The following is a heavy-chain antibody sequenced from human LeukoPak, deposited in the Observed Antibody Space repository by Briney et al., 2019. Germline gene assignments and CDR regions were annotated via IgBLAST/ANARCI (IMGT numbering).Heavy chain of an antibody. D-gene: IGHD2-21*01. CDR2: ISYDGSNK. CDR3: AKDMWWWDGIDY. J-gene: IGHJ4*02. CDR1: GFTFSSYG. V-gene: IGHV3-30*18. Sequence: PGRSLRLSCAASGFTFSSYGMHWVRQAPGKGLEWVAVISYDGSNKYYADSVKGRFTISRDNSKNTLYLQMNSLRAEDTAVYSCAKDMWWWDGIDYWGQGTLVTVSS.